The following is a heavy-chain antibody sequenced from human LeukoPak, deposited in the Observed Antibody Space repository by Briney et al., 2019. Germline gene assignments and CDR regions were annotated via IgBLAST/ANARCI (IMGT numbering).Heavy chain of an antibody. CDR1: GYTVTGYY. J-gene: IGHJ3*02. D-gene: IGHD3-22*01. CDR3: ARDIFPCFALDSSRYLDAFDI. V-gene: IGHV1-2*02. CDR2: INPNIGGT. Sequence: SSVNVSCKASGYTVTGYYIHWVRQAPGQGREWMGWINPNIGGTNYAQKFQGRVTMTRDTSISTAYMELSRLRSDDTDVYYCARDIFPCFALDSSRYLDAFDIWGQGKMVTVSS.